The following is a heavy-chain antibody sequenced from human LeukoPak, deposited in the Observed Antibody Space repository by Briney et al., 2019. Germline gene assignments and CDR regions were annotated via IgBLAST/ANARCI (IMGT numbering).Heavy chain of an antibody. CDR1: GFTSITYA. CDR3: SKGSYSSGSPGGY. D-gene: IGHD6-19*01. V-gene: IGHV3-23*01. CDR2: ISGSGGST. J-gene: IGHJ4*02. Sequence: PGGSLRLSCAASGFTSITYAMSWVRQAPGKGLDWVSAISGSGGSTYYADSVKGRFTISRDNSKNTLYLQMNSLRAEDTAVYYCSKGSYSSGSPGGYWGQGTLVTVSS.